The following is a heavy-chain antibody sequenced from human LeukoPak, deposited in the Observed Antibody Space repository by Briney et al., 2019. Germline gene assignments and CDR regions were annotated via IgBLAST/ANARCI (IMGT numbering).Heavy chain of an antibody. D-gene: IGHD1/OR15-1a*01. CDR3: ASGNKYFDY. J-gene: IGHJ4*02. CDR2: INHSGST. Sequence: SETLSLTCAVYGGSFSGYYWSWIRQPPGKGLEWIGEINHSGSTNYNPSLKSRVTISVDTSKNQFSLKLSSVTAADTAVYYCASGNKYFDYWGLGTLVTVSS. CDR1: GGSFSGYY. V-gene: IGHV4-34*01.